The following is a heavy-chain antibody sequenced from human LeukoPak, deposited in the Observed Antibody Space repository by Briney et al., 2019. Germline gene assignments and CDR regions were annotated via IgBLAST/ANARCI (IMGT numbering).Heavy chain of an antibody. CDR2: FDPEDGET. D-gene: IGHD1-1*01. CDR3: ATLTVQLERLFGYYYYGMDV. Sequence: GASVNVSCKVSGYTLTELSMHWVRQAPGKGLEWMGGFDPEDGETIYAQKFQGRVTMTEDTSTDTAYMELSSLRSEDTAVYYCATLTVQLERLFGYYYYGMDVWGQGTTVAVSS. J-gene: IGHJ6*02. CDR1: GYTLTELS. V-gene: IGHV1-24*01.